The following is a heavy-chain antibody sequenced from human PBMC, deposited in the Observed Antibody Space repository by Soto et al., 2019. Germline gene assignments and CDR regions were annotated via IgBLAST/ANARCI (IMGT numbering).Heavy chain of an antibody. CDR3: AREVVTPPDYYGMDV. Sequence: PSETLSLTCTVSGGSISSYYWSWIRQPAGKGLEWIGRIYTSGSTNYNPSLKSRVAMSVDTSKNQFSLKLSSVTAADTAVYYCAREVVTPPDYYGMDVWGQGTTVTVSS. D-gene: IGHD2-15*01. V-gene: IGHV4-4*07. CDR1: GGSISSYY. CDR2: IYTSGST. J-gene: IGHJ6*02.